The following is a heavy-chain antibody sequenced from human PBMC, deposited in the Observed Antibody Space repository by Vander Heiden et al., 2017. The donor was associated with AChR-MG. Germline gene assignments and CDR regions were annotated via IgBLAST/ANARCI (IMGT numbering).Heavy chain of an antibody. CDR2: ISGSGGST. CDR3: AKSTGDDFWSGYFPFDY. V-gene: IGHV3-23*01. J-gene: IGHJ4*02. Sequence: EVQLLESGGGLVQPGGSLRLSCAASGFTFSSYAMSWVRQASGKGLEWVSAISGSGGSTYYADSVKGRFTISRDNSKNTLYMKMNILRAEDTAVYYCAKSTGDDFWSGYFPFDYWGQGTLVTVSS. D-gene: IGHD3-3*01. CDR1: GFTFSSYA.